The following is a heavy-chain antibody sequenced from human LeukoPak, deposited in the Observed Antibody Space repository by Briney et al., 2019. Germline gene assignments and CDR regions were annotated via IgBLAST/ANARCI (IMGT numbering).Heavy chain of an antibody. Sequence: GGSLRLSCAASGFTFSSYAMSWVRQAPGKGLEWVSAISGSGGSTYYADSVKGRFTISRDNSKNTLYLQMNSLRAEDTAVYYCANDGSSGWYKEEPIDYWGQGTLVTVSS. J-gene: IGHJ4*02. CDR3: ANDGSSGWYKEEPIDY. V-gene: IGHV3-23*01. D-gene: IGHD6-19*01. CDR2: ISGSGGST. CDR1: GFTFSSYA.